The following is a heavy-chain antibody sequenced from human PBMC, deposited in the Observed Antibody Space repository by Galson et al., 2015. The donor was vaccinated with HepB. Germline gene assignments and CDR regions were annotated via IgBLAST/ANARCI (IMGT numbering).Heavy chain of an antibody. V-gene: IGHV3-30*18. D-gene: IGHD2-21*02. CDR3: AKGLPSQLDNYFDY. J-gene: IGHJ4*02. CDR2: ISYDGSNK. CDR1: GFTFSSYG. Sequence: SLRLSCAASGFTFSSYGMHWVRQAPGKGLEWVAVISYDGSNKYYADSVKGRFTISRDNSENTLYLQMNSLRAEDTAVYYCAKGLPSQLDNYFDYWGQGTLVTVSS.